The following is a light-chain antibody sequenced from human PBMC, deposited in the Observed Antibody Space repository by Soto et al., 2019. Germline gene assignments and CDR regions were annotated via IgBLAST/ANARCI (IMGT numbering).Light chain of an antibody. Sequence: EIVMTQSPATLSVSPGERATLSCRASQSVSSNLAWYQQKPGRAPRLLIFGVSTRATGIPASFSGSGSGTEFTLTISSLQSEDFAVYYCQQYNDWPYTFGQGTKVDIK. CDR1: QSVSSN. CDR2: GVS. V-gene: IGKV3-15*01. J-gene: IGKJ2*01. CDR3: QQYNDWPYT.